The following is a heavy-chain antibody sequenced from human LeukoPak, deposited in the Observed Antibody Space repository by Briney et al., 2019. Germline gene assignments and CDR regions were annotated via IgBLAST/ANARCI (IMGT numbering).Heavy chain of an antibody. Sequence: PGGSLRLSCVVSGFTVSGFWMIWSCQPPGKGLEWVASINSDGREGYYADVVKGRFTISSDTAKNSLYLQINSLRAEDTAVYYCARSSYSSSSSVWGQGTMVTVSS. CDR3: ARSSYSSSSSV. D-gene: IGHD6-6*01. CDR1: GFTVSGFW. J-gene: IGHJ3*01. CDR2: INSDGREG. V-gene: IGHV3-7*03.